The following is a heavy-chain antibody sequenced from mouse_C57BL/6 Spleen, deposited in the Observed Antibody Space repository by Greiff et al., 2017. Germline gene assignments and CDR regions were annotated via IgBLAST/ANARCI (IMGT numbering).Heavy chain of an antibody. CDR3: AREGTTVVADYFDY. CDR2: IYPGDGDT. J-gene: IGHJ2*01. CDR1: GYAFSSYW. V-gene: IGHV1-80*01. D-gene: IGHD1-1*01. Sequence: QVQLKESGAELVKPGASVKISCKASGYAFSSYWMNWVKQRPGKGLEWIGQIYPGDGDTNSNGKFKGKATLTADKSSSTAYMQLSSLTSEDSAVYCCAREGTTVVADYFDYWGQGTTLTVSS.